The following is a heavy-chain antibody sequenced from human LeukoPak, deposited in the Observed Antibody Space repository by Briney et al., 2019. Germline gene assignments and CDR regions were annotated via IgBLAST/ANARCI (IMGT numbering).Heavy chain of an antibody. J-gene: IGHJ4*02. CDR1: GFTFSDYG. V-gene: IGHV3-33*01. CDR2: IWYDGSNK. D-gene: IGHD3-22*01. Sequence: GRSLRLSCAASGFTFSDYGMHCGRQAPGKGLEWVAGIWYDGSNKYYADSVKGRFTISRDNSRNTLYLQMNSLRAEDTAVYYCVRELPPVVQYYFDYWGPGTLVTVSS. CDR3: VRELPPVVQYYFDY.